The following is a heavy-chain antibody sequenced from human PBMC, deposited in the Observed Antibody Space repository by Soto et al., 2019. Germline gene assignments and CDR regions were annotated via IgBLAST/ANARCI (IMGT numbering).Heavy chain of an antibody. V-gene: IGHV4-4*02. D-gene: IGHD2-2*01. CDR1: GGSISSSNW. J-gene: IGHJ4*02. CDR3: ARAVLPATAPFDY. Sequence: PSETLSLTCAVSGGSISSSNWWSWVRQPPGKGLEWIGEIYHSGSTNYNPSLQSRVTISVDTSKNQFSLKLSSVTAADTAVYYCARAVLPATAPFDYWGQGTLVTVSS. CDR2: IYHSGST.